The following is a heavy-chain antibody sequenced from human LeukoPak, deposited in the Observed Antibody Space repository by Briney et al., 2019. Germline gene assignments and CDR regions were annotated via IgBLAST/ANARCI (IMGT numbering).Heavy chain of an antibody. J-gene: IGHJ4*02. CDR2: FSVEGIGR. D-gene: IGHD4-11*01. V-gene: IGHV3-30*09. CDR1: GFTFSSYT. Sequence: HPGGSLRLSCAASGFTFSSYTFYWFRQAPGKGLEWVASFSVEGIGRYFPGSVEGRFAISRDDSTKSVFLQMSNLRPEDTAVYFCATVTKVDFNYWGQGTLVTVSS. CDR3: ATVTKVDFNY.